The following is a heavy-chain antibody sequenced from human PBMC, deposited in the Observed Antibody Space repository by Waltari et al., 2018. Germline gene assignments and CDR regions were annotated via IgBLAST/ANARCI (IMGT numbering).Heavy chain of an antibody. CDR2: INGDGSDT. J-gene: IGHJ4*02. CDR1: GFTFSNYW. CDR3: VRDGSRVNDY. D-gene: IGHD6-13*01. Sequence: EVQLVESGGVLVQPGGSLRLSCAASGFTFSNYWMLWVRQAPGKGLVWVSLINGDGSDTTYADSVEGRFTISRDNTKNTLYLQMNSLRVEDTAVYYCVRDGSRVNDYWGQGTLVTVSS. V-gene: IGHV3-74*01.